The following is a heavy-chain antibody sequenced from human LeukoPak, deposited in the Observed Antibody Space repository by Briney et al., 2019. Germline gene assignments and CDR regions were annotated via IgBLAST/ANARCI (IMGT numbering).Heavy chain of an antibody. J-gene: IGHJ3*02. CDR1: GFTFSDYW. Sequence: GGSLRLSCVASGFTFSDYWMTWVRQAPGKGLECVANIKQDGSEKFYVDSVKGRFTISRDNAKNSLYLQMNSLRAEDTAVYYCARDGRFSYGAFDIWGQGTVVTVSS. CDR2: IKQDGSEK. CDR3: ARDGRFSYGAFDI. V-gene: IGHV3-7*01. D-gene: IGHD3-3*01.